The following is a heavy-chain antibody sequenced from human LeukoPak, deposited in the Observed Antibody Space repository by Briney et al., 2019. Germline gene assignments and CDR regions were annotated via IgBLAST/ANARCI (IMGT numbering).Heavy chain of an antibody. CDR1: GGSFSGYY. CDR2: IYYSGST. CDR3: ARWGLGDSSSWYEYFDY. V-gene: IGHV4-34*09. J-gene: IGHJ4*02. D-gene: IGHD6-13*01. Sequence: SETLSLTCAVYGGSFSGYYWSWIRQPPGKGLEWIGYIYYSGSTYYNPSLKSRVTISVDTSKNQFSLKLSSVTAADTAVYYCARWGLGDSSSWYEYFDYWGQGTLVTVSS.